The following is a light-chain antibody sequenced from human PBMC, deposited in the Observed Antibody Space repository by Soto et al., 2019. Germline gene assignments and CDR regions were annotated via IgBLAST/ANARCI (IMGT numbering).Light chain of an antibody. J-gene: IGLJ1*01. V-gene: IGLV1-47*01. CDR1: SSNIGSNY. Sequence: QSVLTQPPSASGTPGQRVTISCSGSSSNIGSNYVYWYQQLPGTAPKLLIYRNNQRPSGVPDRFSGSKSGTSASLAISGLRSEDGADYYCAAGDDSLIGPYVFGTGPKVTVL. CDR3: AAGDDSLIGPYV. CDR2: RNN.